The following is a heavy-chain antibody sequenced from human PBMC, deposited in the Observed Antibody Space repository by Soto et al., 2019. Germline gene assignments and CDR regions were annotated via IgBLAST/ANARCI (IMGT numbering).Heavy chain of an antibody. Sequence: PGGSLRLSCAASGFTFSSYAMHWVRQAPGEGLEWVSVISYDGSNKYYADSVKGRFTISRDNSKNTLYLQMNSLRAEDTAVYYCAKVQKADPSLDYYYYGMDVWGQGTTVTVAS. V-gene: IGHV3-30-3*01. CDR1: GFTFSSYA. CDR3: AKVQKADPSLDYYYYGMDV. CDR2: ISYDGSNK. J-gene: IGHJ6*02.